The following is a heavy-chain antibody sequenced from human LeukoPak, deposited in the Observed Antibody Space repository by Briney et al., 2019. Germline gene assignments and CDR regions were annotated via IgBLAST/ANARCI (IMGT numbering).Heavy chain of an antibody. V-gene: IGHV1-18*01. D-gene: IGHD3-9*01. Sequence: ASVKVSCKTSGYTFTNSGISWVRQAPGQGLEWMAWINSYNGDTHYAQKFQGRVTMTTDTSTNTAYLELRSLKSDDTAVYYCAKDFDYVVDYWGQGTLVTVSS. CDR2: INSYNGDT. CDR1: GYTFTNSG. CDR3: AKDFDYVVDY. J-gene: IGHJ4*02.